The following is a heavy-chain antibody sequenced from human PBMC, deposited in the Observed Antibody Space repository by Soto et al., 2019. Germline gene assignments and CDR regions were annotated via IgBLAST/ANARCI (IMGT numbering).Heavy chain of an antibody. D-gene: IGHD3-22*01. Sequence: SETLSLTCTVSGDSITSNSYYWSWIRHPPGKGLEWIGSIYYSGSTYYNPSLKSRVTISVDTSKNQFSLKLSSVTAADTAVYYCARDYDSSGDYWGQGTLVTVSS. CDR2: IYYSGST. CDR3: ARDYDSSGDY. V-gene: IGHV4-39*01. J-gene: IGHJ4*02. CDR1: GDSITSNSYY.